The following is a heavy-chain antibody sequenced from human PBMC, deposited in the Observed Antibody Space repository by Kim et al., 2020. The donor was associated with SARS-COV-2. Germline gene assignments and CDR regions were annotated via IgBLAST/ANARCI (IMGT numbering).Heavy chain of an antibody. Sequence: ASVKVSCKASGYTFTSYYMHWVRQAPGQGLEWMGIINPSGGSTSYAQKFQGRVTMTRDTSTSTVYMELSSLRSEDTAVYYCASDIVVVPAAPGGMDVWGQGTTVTVSS. CDR1: GYTFTSYY. V-gene: IGHV1-46*01. D-gene: IGHD2-2*01. CDR2: INPSGGST. J-gene: IGHJ6*02. CDR3: ASDIVVVPAAPGGMDV.